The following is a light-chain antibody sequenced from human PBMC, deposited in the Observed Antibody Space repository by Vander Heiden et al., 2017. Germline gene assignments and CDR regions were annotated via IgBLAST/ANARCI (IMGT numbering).Light chain of an antibody. CDR2: AAS. Sequence: DIQMTQSPSSLSASVGDRVTITCRASQSISSYLNWYQQKPGKAPKPLIYAASSLQSGVPSRFSGSGSGTDFTLTISRLQPEDFATYYCQQSDSTLYTFGQGTKLEIK. CDR3: QQSDSTLYT. CDR1: QSISSY. V-gene: IGKV1-39*01. J-gene: IGKJ2*01.